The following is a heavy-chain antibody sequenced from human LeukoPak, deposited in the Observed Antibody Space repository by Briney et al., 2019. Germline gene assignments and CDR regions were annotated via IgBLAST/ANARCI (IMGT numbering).Heavy chain of an antibody. CDR2: IYYSGST. CDR3: ARGGYSYGQERDYYYMDV. V-gene: IGHV4-59*12. Sequence: SETLSLTCTVSGGSISSYYWNWIRQPPGKGLEWIGYIYYSGSTNYNPSLKSRVTISVDTSKNHFSLKLSSVTAADTAVYYCARGGYSYGQERDYYYMDVWGKGTTVTISS. J-gene: IGHJ6*03. CDR1: GGSISSYY. D-gene: IGHD5-18*01.